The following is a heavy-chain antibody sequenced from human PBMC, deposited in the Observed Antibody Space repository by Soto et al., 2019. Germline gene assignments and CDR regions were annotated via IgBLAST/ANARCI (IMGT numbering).Heavy chain of an antibody. Sequence: SETLSLTCTVSGGSISSSSYYWGWIRQPPGKGLEWIGSIYYSGSTYYNPSLKSRVTISVDTSKNQFSLKLSSVTAADTAVYYCARLDGYNLFDYWGQGTLVTVSS. CDR1: GGSISSSSYY. CDR2: IYYSGST. CDR3: ARLDGYNLFDY. V-gene: IGHV4-39*01. D-gene: IGHD3-10*01. J-gene: IGHJ4*02.